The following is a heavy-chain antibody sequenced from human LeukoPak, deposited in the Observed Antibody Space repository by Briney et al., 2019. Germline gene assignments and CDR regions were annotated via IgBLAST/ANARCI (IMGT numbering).Heavy chain of an antibody. D-gene: IGHD3-3*01. Sequence: NSGSIGYADSVKGRFTISRDNAKNSLYLQMNSLRAEDTALYYCAKDMADFWSGYSNFDYWGQGTLVTVSS. J-gene: IGHJ4*02. V-gene: IGHV3-9*01. CDR2: NSGSI. CDR3: AKDMADFWSGYSNFDY.